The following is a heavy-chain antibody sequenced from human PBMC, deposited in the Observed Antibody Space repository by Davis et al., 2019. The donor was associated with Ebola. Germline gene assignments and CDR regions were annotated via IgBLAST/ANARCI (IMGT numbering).Heavy chain of an antibody. Sequence: GGSLRLSCKGSGYSFTSYWIGWVRQMPGKGLEWMGIIYPGDSETRYSPSFQGQVTISADKSISTAHLQWSSLKASDTAMYYCARLRVLRFLEWLLPGDYWGQGTLVTVSS. CDR3: ARLRVLRFLEWLLPGDY. CDR2: IYPGDSET. V-gene: IGHV5-51*01. D-gene: IGHD3-3*01. CDR1: GYSFTSYW. J-gene: IGHJ4*02.